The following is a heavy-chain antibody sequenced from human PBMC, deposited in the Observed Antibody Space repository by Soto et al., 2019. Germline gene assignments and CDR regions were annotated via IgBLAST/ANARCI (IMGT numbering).Heavy chain of an antibody. V-gene: IGHV5-51*01. Sequence: GESLKISCKGSGYSFTSYWIGWVRQMPGKGLEWMGIIYPGDSDTRYSPSFQGQVTISADKSISTAYLQWSSLKASDTAMYYCARRSNGWHSDTYYFDYWGQGTLVTVSS. J-gene: IGHJ4*02. D-gene: IGHD6-19*01. CDR2: IYPGDSDT. CDR3: ARRSNGWHSDTYYFDY. CDR1: GYSFTSYW.